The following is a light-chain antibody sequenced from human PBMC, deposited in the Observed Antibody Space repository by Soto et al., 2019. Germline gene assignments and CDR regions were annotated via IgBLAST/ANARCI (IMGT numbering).Light chain of an antibody. CDR1: QSLTNNY. CDR3: QHYSDSPIT. J-gene: IGKJ5*01. Sequence: EIVLTQSPGTLSLSPGERVTLSCRASQSLTNNYLAWYQQKPGQAPRLLISGASTRATGIPARFSGSGSGTDFTLTISRLEPEDFAVYYCQHYSDSPITFGQGTRLEIK. CDR2: GAS. V-gene: IGKV3-20*01.